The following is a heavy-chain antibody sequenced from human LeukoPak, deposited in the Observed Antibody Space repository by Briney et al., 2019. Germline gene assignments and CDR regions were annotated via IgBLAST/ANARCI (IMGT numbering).Heavy chain of an antibody. J-gene: IGHJ5*02. V-gene: IGHV3-21*01. Sequence: GGSLRLSCAASGFTFSSYSMNWVRQAPGKGLEWVSSISSSSSYIYYADSVKGRFTISRDNAKNSLYLQMNGLRAEDTAVYYCARETSDYYGSGSSHRFDPWGQGTLVTVSS. CDR3: ARETSDYYGSGSSHRFDP. CDR2: ISSSSSYI. D-gene: IGHD3-10*01. CDR1: GFTFSSYS.